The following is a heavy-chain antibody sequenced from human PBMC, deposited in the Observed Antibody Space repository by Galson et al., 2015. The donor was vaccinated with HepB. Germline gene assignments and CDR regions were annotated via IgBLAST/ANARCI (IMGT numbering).Heavy chain of an antibody. CDR2: IKQDGSEK. J-gene: IGHJ4*02. V-gene: IGHV3-7*03. Sequence: SLRLSCAASGFTFSSYWMSWVRQAPGKGLEWVANIKQDGSEKYYVDSVKGRFTISRDNAKNSLYLQMNSLRAEDTAVYYCARDPGSGYSSSSSFFDYWGQGTLVTVSS. D-gene: IGHD6-13*01. CDR3: ARDPGSGYSSSSSFFDY. CDR1: GFTFSSYW.